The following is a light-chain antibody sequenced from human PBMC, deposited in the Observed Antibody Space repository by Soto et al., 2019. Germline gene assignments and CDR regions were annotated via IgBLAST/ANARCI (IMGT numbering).Light chain of an antibody. CDR2: AAS. Sequence: DIQMTQSPSSLSASVGDRVTITCRASQSISSYLNWYQQKPGKAPKLLIYAASSLQSGVPSRFSGSGSGTDFTLSISGLQPDDFEAYYCQQSYSTHLNFGPGTKADI. J-gene: IGKJ3*01. CDR3: QQSYSTHLN. CDR1: QSISSY. V-gene: IGKV1-39*01.